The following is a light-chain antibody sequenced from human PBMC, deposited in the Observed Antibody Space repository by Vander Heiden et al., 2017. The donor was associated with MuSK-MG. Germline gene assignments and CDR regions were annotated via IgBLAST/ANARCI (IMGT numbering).Light chain of an antibody. V-gene: IGKV1-39*01. J-gene: IGKJ2*01. CDR1: QSISSY. Sequence: DIQMTQSPSSLSASVGDRVTITCRASQSISSYLNWYQQKPGKAPKLLIYAASSLQSGVPSRFSGSGSGTDFTLTISRLQPEDFATYYCQQRDITPLTFGQGTKVEIK. CDR3: QQRDITPLT. CDR2: AAS.